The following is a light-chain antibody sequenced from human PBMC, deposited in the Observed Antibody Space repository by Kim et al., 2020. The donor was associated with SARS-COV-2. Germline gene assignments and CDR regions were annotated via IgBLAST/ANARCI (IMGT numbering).Light chain of an antibody. CDR3: LQHRTYPIT. Sequence: DIQMTQSPSSLSASVGDRVTITCRASQDIGNDLGWYQQSPGRAPKRLIYGAFNLQSGVPSRFSGSGSETEFTLTINSLQPEDFATYFCLQHRTYPITFGQGTRLEIK. CDR2: GAF. CDR1: QDIGND. J-gene: IGKJ5*01. V-gene: IGKV1-17*01.